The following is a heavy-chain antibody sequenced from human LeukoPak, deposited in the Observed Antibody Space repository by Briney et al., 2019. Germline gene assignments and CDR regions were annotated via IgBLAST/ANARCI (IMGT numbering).Heavy chain of an antibody. J-gene: IGHJ4*02. CDR2: ISGSGGST. Sequence: PGGSLRLSCAASGFIFSSYAMSWVRQAPGKGLEWVSTISGSGGSTYYADSVKGRFTISRDNAKNTLYLQMNSLRAEDTAVYYCARATYYYDSSGYRAVYYFDYWGQGTLVTVSS. D-gene: IGHD3-22*01. CDR1: GFIFSSYA. V-gene: IGHV3-23*01. CDR3: ARATYYYDSSGYRAVYYFDY.